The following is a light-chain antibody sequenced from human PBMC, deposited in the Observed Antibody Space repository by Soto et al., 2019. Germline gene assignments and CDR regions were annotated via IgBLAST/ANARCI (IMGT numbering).Light chain of an antibody. J-gene: IGLJ2*01. Sequence: QSALTQPASVSGSPGQSITISCTVTSSDIGDFNYVSWYQHPPGKAPQLIIYEVTNRPSGVSNRFSGSKSDNTASLTISGLLAEDEADYYCSSYTNNNNVIFGGGTKVTVL. CDR3: SSYTNNNNVI. CDR2: EVT. V-gene: IGLV2-14*01. CDR1: SSDIGDFNY.